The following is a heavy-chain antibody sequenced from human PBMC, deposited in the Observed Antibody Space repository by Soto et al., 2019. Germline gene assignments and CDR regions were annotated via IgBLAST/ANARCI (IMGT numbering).Heavy chain of an antibody. J-gene: IGHJ4*02. CDR2: ISYDGSNQ. V-gene: IGHV3-30*18. D-gene: IGHD6-19*01. Sequence: QGQLVESGGGVAQPGRSLRLSCAASGFTFSNYGMHWVRQAPGKGLEWVAVISYDGSNQYYADSVEGRITISRDNSKNTLYLQMNSLRAEDTAVYYCAKDGNIYSSGLYAPSLDYWGQGTLVTVSS. CDR3: AKDGNIYSSGLYAPSLDY. CDR1: GFTFSNYG.